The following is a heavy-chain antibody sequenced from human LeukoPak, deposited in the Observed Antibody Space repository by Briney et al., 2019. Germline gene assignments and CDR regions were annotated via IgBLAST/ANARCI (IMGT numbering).Heavy chain of an antibody. D-gene: IGHD2/OR15-2a*01. CDR2: ISYDGSKK. V-gene: IGHV3-30*07. CDR1: GFIFGKYA. J-gene: IGHJ4*02. CDR3: TRSGRGAFFKAYFDY. Sequence: PGGSLRLSCVGSGFIFGKYAMTWVRQAPGKGLEWVAVISYDGSKKFYADSVKGRFTISRDKLNDMLYLQMSSLRDDDTGVYYCTRSGRGAFFKAYFDYWGQGTLVTVSS.